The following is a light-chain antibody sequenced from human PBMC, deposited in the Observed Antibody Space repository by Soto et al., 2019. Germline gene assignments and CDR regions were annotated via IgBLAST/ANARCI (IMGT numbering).Light chain of an antibody. J-gene: IGKJ2*01. CDR1: QSVSTW. Sequence: DIPMTQSPSFISASVGDRVTITCRASQSVSTWLAWYQQKPGQAPKLLVFEASTLWRGVPSRFSGSGSGTDFTLTISSLQPDDFATYYCQHYDSHRGSFGQGTRLEIK. V-gene: IGKV1-5*01. CDR2: EAS. CDR3: QHYDSHRGS.